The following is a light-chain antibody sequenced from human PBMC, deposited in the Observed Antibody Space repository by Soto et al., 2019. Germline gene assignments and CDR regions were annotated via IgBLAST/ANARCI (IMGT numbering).Light chain of an antibody. CDR1: SSDVGFTNF. J-gene: IGLJ2*01. CDR2: DVT. CDR3: SSYATSSTLI. Sequence: QSALTQPASVSGSRGQSITITCTGTSSDVGFTNFVSWYQQHPGKAPRLMIYDVTNRPSGVSDRFSASKSGSTASLTISDLKPEYEGDYYCSSYATSSTLIFGGGTKVTVL. V-gene: IGLV2-14*03.